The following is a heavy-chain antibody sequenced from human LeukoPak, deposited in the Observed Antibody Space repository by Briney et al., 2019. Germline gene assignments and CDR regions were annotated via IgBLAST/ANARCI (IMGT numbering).Heavy chain of an antibody. Sequence: GGSLRLSCAASGFTLDDYAMHWSREAAGRALEGVSGMSGKCGSIGYADSVKGRFTISRDNAKNSLYLQMNSLRAEDTSLYYCAKDIGYDILTTGGNFDYWGQGTLVTVSS. V-gene: IGHV3-9*01. CDR1: GFTLDDYA. CDR2: MSGKCGSI. D-gene: IGHD3-9*01. CDR3: AKDIGYDILTTGGNFDY. J-gene: IGHJ4*02.